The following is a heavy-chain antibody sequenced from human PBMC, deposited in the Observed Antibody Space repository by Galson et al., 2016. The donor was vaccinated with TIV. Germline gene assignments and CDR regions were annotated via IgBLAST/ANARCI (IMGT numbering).Heavy chain of an antibody. Sequence: SVKVSCKVSGYTLSDLSMHWVRQAPGKGLEWMGGFDPENDRAIYAQRFKGRVTMTDDTSTDTSSLELRRLRSDDTAVYFCATARLGIFNYFDSWGQGTLVPVSS. V-gene: IGHV1-24*01. CDR3: ATARLGIFNYFDS. CDR2: FDPENDRA. D-gene: IGHD3-9*01. CDR1: GYTLSDLS. J-gene: IGHJ4*02.